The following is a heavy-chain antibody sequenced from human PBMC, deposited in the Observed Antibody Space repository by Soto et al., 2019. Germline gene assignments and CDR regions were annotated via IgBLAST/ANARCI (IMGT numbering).Heavy chain of an antibody. V-gene: IGHV1-69*01. J-gene: IGHJ3*02. CDR2: IIPIFGTA. Sequence: QVQLVQSGAEVKKPGSSVKVSCKASGGTFSSYAISWVRQAPGQGLEWMGGIIPIFGTANYAQKFQGRVTITADESTSTAYMERSSLRSEDTAVYYCARENTYYYDSSGPPGAFDIWGQGTMVTVSS. CDR3: ARENTYYYDSSGPPGAFDI. D-gene: IGHD3-22*01. CDR1: GGTFSSYA.